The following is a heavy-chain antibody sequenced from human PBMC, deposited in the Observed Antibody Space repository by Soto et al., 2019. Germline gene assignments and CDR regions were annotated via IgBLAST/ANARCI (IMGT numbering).Heavy chain of an antibody. D-gene: IGHD3-10*01. CDR2: ISYDGSNK. J-gene: IGHJ3*02. Sequence: PGGSLRLSRAASGFTFSSYGMHWVRQAPGKGLEWVAVISYDGSNKYYADSVKGRFTISRDNSKNTLYLQVNSLRAEDTAVYYCAKAPNTMVSLDIWGQGTMVTVSS. V-gene: IGHV3-30*18. CDR1: GFTFSSYG. CDR3: AKAPNTMVSLDI.